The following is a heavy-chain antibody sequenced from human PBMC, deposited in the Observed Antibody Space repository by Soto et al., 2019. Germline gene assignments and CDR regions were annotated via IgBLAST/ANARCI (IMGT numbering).Heavy chain of an antibody. J-gene: IGHJ6*02. CDR3: ARADIVVVPPAPRASYGMDV. Sequence: QVQLVESGGGLVKPGGYLRLSCAASGFTFSDYYMSWIRQAPGKGLEWDSYINSSSSYTNYADSVKGRFTIPRGNAKNLLCLQMNSLRAGDTAVYYCARADIVVVPPAPRASYGMDVWGQGTTVTVSS. V-gene: IGHV3-11*05. CDR2: INSSSSYT. D-gene: IGHD2-2*01. CDR1: GFTFSDYY.